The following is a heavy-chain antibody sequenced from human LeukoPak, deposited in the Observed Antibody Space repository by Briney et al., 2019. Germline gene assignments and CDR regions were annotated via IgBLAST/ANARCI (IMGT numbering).Heavy chain of an antibody. CDR3: ARVLPYCWGPMDV. CDR1: GFAFSSHY. V-gene: IGHV3-7*01. D-gene: IGHD2-8*02. J-gene: IGHJ6*04. Sequence: GGSLRLSCEVSGFAFSSHYMSWVRQAPGKGLEWVTNIKQDGSEKYYVDSVKGRFTISRDNAKNSLHLQMNSLRAEDTAVYYCARVLPYCWGPMDVWGKGTTVAVSP. CDR2: IKQDGSEK.